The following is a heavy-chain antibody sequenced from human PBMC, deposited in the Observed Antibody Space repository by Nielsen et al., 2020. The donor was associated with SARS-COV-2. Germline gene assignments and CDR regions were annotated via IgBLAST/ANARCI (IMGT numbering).Heavy chain of an antibody. D-gene: IGHD5-24*01. V-gene: IGHV3-43*01. CDR1: GFTFDDYT. CDR2: ISWDGGST. Sequence: GESLKISCAASGFTFDDYTMHWVRQAPGKGLEWVSLISWDGGSTYYADSVKGRFTISRDNSKNSLYLQMNSLRTEDTVLYYCAKDRDGYNSHWGQGTLVTVSS. J-gene: IGHJ4*02. CDR3: AKDRDGYNSH.